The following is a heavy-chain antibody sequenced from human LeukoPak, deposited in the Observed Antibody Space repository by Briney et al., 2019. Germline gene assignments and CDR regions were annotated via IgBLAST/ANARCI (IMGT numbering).Heavy chain of an antibody. J-gene: IGHJ4*02. CDR1: GGTFSSYA. V-gene: IGHV1-69*04. Sequence: ASVKVSCKASGGTFSSYAISWVRQAPGQGLEWMGRIIPILGIANYAQKSQGRVTITADKSTSTAYMELSSLRSEDTAVYYCARDDGVEMATGGWGQGTLVTVSS. CDR3: ARDDGVEMATGG. CDR2: IIPILGIA. D-gene: IGHD5-24*01.